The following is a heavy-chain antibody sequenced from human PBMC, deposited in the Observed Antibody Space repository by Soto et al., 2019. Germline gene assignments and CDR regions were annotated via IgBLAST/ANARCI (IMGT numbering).Heavy chain of an antibody. V-gene: IGHV3-74*01. CDR1: GFSLSSRW. J-gene: IGHJ6*02. CDR2: IKSDGSST. Sequence: PGGSLRLSCAASGFSLSSRWMHWVRQIPGKGLMWVSRIKSDGSSTSYADSVKGRFSISRDNAKNTVYLQMNSLRAEDTAVYYCARFYYDSSGYLPSPYYYYYGMDVWGQGTTVTVSS. CDR3: ARFYYDSSGYLPSPYYYYYGMDV. D-gene: IGHD3-22*01.